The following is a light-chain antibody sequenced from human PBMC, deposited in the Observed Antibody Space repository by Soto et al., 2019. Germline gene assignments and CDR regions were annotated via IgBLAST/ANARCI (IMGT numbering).Light chain of an antibody. CDR2: DAS. V-gene: IGKV1-5*01. CDR3: QQYTNTNNPWM. J-gene: IGKJ1*01. Sequence: DIRGTQSPPTLSASVGDRVTITCRASQTITTWMAWYQQKPGKAPKLPVNDASTLQSGVATRFSGSGSGTEFTLIISGLQPEDSATYYCQQYTNTNNPWMFGQGTKVDIK. CDR1: QTITTW.